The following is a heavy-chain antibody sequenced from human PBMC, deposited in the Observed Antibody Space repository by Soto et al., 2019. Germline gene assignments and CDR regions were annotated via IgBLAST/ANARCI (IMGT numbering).Heavy chain of an antibody. CDR2: IIPAIGKP. Sequence: QVQLVQSGAEMKKPGSSVKVSCKASGGIFSNDPISWVRQAPGQGLEWMGGIIPAIGKPDYAQKYQDRVTIAAGESTSTAYMELTNLVSQDTAVYYCATGEWELPHFWGQGTLVTVSS. J-gene: IGHJ4*02. V-gene: IGHV1-69*01. CDR3: ATGEWELPHF. CDR1: GGIFSNDP. D-gene: IGHD1-7*01.